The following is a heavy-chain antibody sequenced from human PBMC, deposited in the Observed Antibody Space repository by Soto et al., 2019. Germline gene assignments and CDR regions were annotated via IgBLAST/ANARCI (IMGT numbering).Heavy chain of an antibody. V-gene: IGHV6-1*01. CDR2: TYYRSKWYN. CDR3: ARGPTPTKNWNDIFYYFDY. CDR1: GDSVSSNSAA. Sequence: QSQTLSLTCAISGDSVSSNSAAWNWIRQSPSRGLEWLGRTYYRSKWYNDYAVSVKSRITINPDTSKNQFSLQLNSVTPEDTAVYYCARGPTPTKNWNDIFYYFDYWGQGTLVTVSS. J-gene: IGHJ4*02. D-gene: IGHD1-1*01.